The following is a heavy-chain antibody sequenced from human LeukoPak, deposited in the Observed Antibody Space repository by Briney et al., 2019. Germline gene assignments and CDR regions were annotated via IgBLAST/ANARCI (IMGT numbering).Heavy chain of an antibody. CDR3: ARKTDSGGQGDY. V-gene: IGHV3-23*01. J-gene: IGHJ4*02. CDR1: GFTVSSNS. CDR2: ISGSGGST. D-gene: IGHD3-22*01. Sequence: GGSLRLSCTVSGFTVSSNSMSWVRQAPGKGLEWVSAISGSGGSTYYADSVKGRFTISRDNSKNTLYLQMNSLRAEDTAVYYCARKTDSGGQGDYWGPGTLVTVSS.